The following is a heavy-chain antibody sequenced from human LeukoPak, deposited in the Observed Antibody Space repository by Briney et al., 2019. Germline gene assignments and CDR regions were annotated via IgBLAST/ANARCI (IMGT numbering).Heavy chain of an antibody. Sequence: GGSLRLSCGASVFTFSSYGMTWVRQAPGKGLEWVSAISGCGGSTYYADSVKGRSTISRDNSKNTLYLQMNSLRAEDTAVYYCSKFGFGGSGRYHDAFDIWGQGTMVTVSS. V-gene: IGHV3-23*01. J-gene: IGHJ3*02. CDR2: ISGCGGST. D-gene: IGHD3-10*01. CDR1: VFTFSSYG. CDR3: SKFGFGGSGRYHDAFDI.